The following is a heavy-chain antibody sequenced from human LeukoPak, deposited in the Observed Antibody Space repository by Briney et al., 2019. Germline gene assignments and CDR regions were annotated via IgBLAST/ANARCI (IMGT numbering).Heavy chain of an antibody. CDR2: ISGSGGST. J-gene: IGHJ4*02. Sequence: GGSLRLSCAASGFTFSIYAMTWVRQAPGKGLEWVSGISGSGGSTYYADSVKGRFTISRDNSKNTLYLQMNSLRAEDTAVYYCAKDSFTRGSENYWGQGTLVTVSS. V-gene: IGHV3-23*01. CDR3: AKDSFTRGSENY. CDR1: GFTFSIYA. D-gene: IGHD2-15*01.